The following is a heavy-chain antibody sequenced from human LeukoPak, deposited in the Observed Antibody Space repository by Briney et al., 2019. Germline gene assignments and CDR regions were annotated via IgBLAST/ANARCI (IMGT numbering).Heavy chain of an antibody. CDR2: INPNSGGT. CDR3: ARSQNYGGKTPPLIDY. Sequence: ASVKVSCKASGYTFTGYYMHWVRQAPGQGLEWMGWINPNSGGTNYAQKSQGRVTMTRDTSICTAYMELSRLRSDDTAVYYCARSQNYGGKTPPLIDYWGQGTLVTVSS. J-gene: IGHJ4*02. V-gene: IGHV1-2*02. CDR1: GYTFTGYY. D-gene: IGHD4-23*01.